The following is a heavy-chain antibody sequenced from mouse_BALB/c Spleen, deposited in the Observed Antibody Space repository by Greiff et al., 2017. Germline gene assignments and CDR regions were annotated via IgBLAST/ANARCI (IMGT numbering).Heavy chain of an antibody. Sequence: EVKLVESGGDLVKPGGSLKLSCAASGFTFSSYGMSWVRQTPDKRLEWVATISSGGSYTYYPDSVKGRFTISRDNAKNTLYLQMSSLKSEDTAMYYCARSDGYYLYFDVWGAGTTVTVSS. V-gene: IGHV5-6*01. D-gene: IGHD2-3*01. CDR3: ARSDGYYLYFDV. J-gene: IGHJ1*01. CDR2: ISSGGSYT. CDR1: GFTFSSYG.